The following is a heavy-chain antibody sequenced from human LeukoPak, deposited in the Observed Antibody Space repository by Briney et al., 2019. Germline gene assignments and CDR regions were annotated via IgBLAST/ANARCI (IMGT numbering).Heavy chain of an antibody. Sequence: ASVKISCKASGYTFTGYYMHWVRQAPGEGRVWMGWINPHSGGTNYAQKFQGRVTMTRDTSISTAYMELSRLRSDDTAVYYCARGGVVVPAAIFKDNWFDPWGQGTLVTVSS. D-gene: IGHD2-2*01. V-gene: IGHV1-2*02. CDR1: GYTFTGYY. CDR3: ARGGVVVPAAIFKDNWFDP. CDR2: INPHSGGT. J-gene: IGHJ5*02.